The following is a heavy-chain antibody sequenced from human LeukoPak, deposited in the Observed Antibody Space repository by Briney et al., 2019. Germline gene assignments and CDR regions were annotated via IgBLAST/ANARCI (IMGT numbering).Heavy chain of an antibody. CDR1: GGTFSSYA. V-gene: IGHV1-8*02. CDR3: ARPSLKVYSSGWYLRGGSFDY. Sequence: ASVKVSCKASGGTFSSYAISWVRQATGQGLEWMGWMNPNSGNTGYAQKFQGRVTMTRNTSISTAYMELSSLRSEDTAVYYCARPSLKVYSSGWYLRGGSFDYWGQGTLVTVSS. J-gene: IGHJ4*02. CDR2: MNPNSGNT. D-gene: IGHD6-19*01.